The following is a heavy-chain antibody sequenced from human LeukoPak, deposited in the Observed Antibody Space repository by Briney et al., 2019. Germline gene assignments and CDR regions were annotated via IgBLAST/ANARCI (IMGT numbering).Heavy chain of an antibody. CDR2: ISGSGGST. CDR3: AKSDYYDSSDYYYGSDY. V-gene: IGHV3-23*01. Sequence: GSLRLSCAASGFTFSSYAMTWVRQAPGKGLEWVSGISGSGGSTYYADSVKGRFTISRDNSKNTLYVQMNSLRAEDTAVYYCAKSDYYDSSDYYYGSDYWGQGTLVTVSS. D-gene: IGHD3-22*01. CDR1: GFTFSSYA. J-gene: IGHJ4*02.